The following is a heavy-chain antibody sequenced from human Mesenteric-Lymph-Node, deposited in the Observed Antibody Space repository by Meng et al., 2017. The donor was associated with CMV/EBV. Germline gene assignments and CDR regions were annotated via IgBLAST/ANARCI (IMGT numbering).Heavy chain of an antibody. CDR2: IYNDGSGA. CDR1: GFTFTSYE. V-gene: IGHV3-74*01. Sequence: GESLKISRAASGFTFTSYEMNWVRQAPGKGLVWVSRIYNDGSGASYADSVKGRFTISRDNARNTLHLQMNSLRAEDTAVYYCARDIRGSDYYYGMDVWGQGTTVTVSS. D-gene: IGHD3-10*01. CDR3: ARDIRGSDYYYGMDV. J-gene: IGHJ6*02.